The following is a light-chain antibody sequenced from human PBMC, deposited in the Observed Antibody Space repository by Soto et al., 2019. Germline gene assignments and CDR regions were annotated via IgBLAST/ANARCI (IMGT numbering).Light chain of an antibody. CDR1: NGDIGAHDY. V-gene: IGLV2-14*01. Sequence: QSALTQPASVSASPGQSITIFCTGTNGDIGAHDYVSWHQQHPGTAPKLLIYEVANRPSGVSDRFSGSKSGNTASLTISGLRAEDEADYYCSSYTSSTTLVVFGGGTKLTVL. CDR3: SSYTSSTTLVV. CDR2: EVA. J-gene: IGLJ2*01.